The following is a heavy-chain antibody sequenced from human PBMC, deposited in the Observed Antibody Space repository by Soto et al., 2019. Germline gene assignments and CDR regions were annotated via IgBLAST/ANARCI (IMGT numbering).Heavy chain of an antibody. J-gene: IGHJ6*01. V-gene: IGHV3-72*01. CDR2: SRNRVNSHTT. Sequence: EVQLVESGGGLVQPGGSLRLSCAASGFTFSDHYMDWVRQAPGKGLEWVARSRNRVNSHTTEYAASVKGRFTISRDESKSSLYLQMNSLKIEDTAVYXCTRGLLGGAPSYTFHGMDVWGQGTTVTVSS. D-gene: IGHD1-26*01. CDR3: TRGLLGGAPSYTFHGMDV. CDR1: GFTFSDHY.